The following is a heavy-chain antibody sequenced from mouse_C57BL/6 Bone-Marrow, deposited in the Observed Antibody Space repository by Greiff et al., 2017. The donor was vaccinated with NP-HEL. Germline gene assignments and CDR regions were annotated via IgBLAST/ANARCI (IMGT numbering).Heavy chain of an antibody. Sequence: EVKVVESGGDLVKPGGSLKLSCAASGFTFSSYGMSWVRQTPDKRLEWVATISSGGSYTYYPDSVKGRFTISRDNAKNTLYLQMSSLKSEDTAMYYCARHSPYGSSFYYAMDYWGQGTSVTVSS. D-gene: IGHD1-1*01. V-gene: IGHV5-6*01. CDR2: ISSGGSYT. CDR1: GFTFSSYG. CDR3: ARHSPYGSSFYYAMDY. J-gene: IGHJ4*01.